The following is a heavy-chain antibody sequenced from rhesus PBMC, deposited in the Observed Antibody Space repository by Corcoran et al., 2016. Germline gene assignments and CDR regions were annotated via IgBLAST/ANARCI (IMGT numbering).Heavy chain of an antibody. V-gene: IGHV1-180*01. J-gene: IGHJ5-1*01. CDR1: GYTFTSYY. Sequence: QVQLVQSGAEIKQPGASGKLSCKASGYTFTSYYMHWVRQAPGQGLEWIGLISPYTGNKGYAQNFQGRVTITTDTSTSTGYMELSSLRSEDTAVYYCTRDAGYGNYRFDVWGPGVLVTVSS. D-gene: IGHD4-35*01. CDR3: TRDAGYGNYRFDV. CDR2: ISPYTGNK.